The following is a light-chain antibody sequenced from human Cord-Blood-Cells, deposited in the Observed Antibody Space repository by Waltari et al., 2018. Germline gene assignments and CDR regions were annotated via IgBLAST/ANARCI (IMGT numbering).Light chain of an antibody. Sequence: DIVMTQSPDSLAVSLAERATIICKSSQSVLYTSNNKNYLAWYQQKPGQPPELLIYCATTRESGVPDRFSGSGSGTDFTLTISSLQAEDVAVYYCQQYYSTPRTFGGGTKVEIK. CDR1: QSVLYTSNNKNY. CDR2: CAT. CDR3: QQYYSTPRT. J-gene: IGKJ4*01. V-gene: IGKV4-1*01.